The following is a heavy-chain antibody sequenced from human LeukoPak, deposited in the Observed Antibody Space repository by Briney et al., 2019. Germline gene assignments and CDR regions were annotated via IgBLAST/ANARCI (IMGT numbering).Heavy chain of an antibody. Sequence: GGSLRLSCAASGFTFSTFWMSWVRQAPGKGLEWVANIKEDGSEKYYVDSMKGRFTVSRDNAKNSLYLQMDSLRAEDTAAYYCARGGTFVSDYWGQGTLVTVSS. CDR1: GFTFSTFW. D-gene: IGHD1-1*01. CDR2: IKEDGSEK. CDR3: ARGGTFVSDY. V-gene: IGHV3-7*01. J-gene: IGHJ4*02.